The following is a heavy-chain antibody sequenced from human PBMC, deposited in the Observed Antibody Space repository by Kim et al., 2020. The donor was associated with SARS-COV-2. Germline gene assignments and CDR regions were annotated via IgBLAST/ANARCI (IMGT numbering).Heavy chain of an antibody. CDR3: AKGGRRGDWGRLDY. CDR1: GFTFSSYG. D-gene: IGHD7-27*01. J-gene: IGHJ4*02. Sequence: GGSLRLSCAASGFTFSSYGMHWVRQAPGKGLEWVAVISYDGSNKYYADSVKGRFTISRDNSKNTLYLQMNSLRAEDTAVYYCAKGGRRGDWGRLDYWGQG. CDR2: ISYDGSNK. V-gene: IGHV3-30*18.